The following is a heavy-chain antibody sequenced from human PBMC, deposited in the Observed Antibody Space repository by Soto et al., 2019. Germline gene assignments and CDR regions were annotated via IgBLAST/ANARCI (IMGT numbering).Heavy chain of an antibody. CDR1: GYTFTSHG. Sequence: ASVKVSCKTSGYTFTSHGISWVRQAPGQGLEWMGWISAYNGNTNYAQKLQGRVTMTTDTPTSTAYMELRSLRSDDTAVYYCVRTYCSSARCYSDYWGQGTLVTGSS. CDR2: ISAYNGNT. D-gene: IGHD2-2*01. V-gene: IGHV1-18*04. CDR3: VRTYCSSARCYSDY. J-gene: IGHJ4*02.